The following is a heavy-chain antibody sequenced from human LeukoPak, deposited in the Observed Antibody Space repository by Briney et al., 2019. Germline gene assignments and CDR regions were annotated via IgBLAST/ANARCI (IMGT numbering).Heavy chain of an antibody. CDR1: GFTFSSYG. D-gene: IGHD3-3*01. J-gene: IGHJ4*02. CDR2: ISSNGGST. CDR3: ARAQDFWSGYFF. Sequence: SGGSLRLSCAASGFTFSSYGMHWVRQAPGKGLEYVSAISSNGGSTYYANSVKGRFTISRDNSKNTLYLQMDSLRAEDMAVYYCARAQDFWSGYFFWGQGTLVTVSS. V-gene: IGHV3-64*01.